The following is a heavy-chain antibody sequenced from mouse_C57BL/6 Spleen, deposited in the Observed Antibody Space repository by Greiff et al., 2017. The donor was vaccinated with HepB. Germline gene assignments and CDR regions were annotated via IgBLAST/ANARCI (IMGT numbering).Heavy chain of an antibody. CDR3: AKGGLLREIFDY. V-gene: IGHV1-82*01. CDR2: IYPGDGDT. CDR1: GYAFSSSW. J-gene: IGHJ2*01. D-gene: IGHD2-3*01. Sequence: VQLQQSGPELVKPGASVKISCKASGYAFSSSWMNWVKQRPGKGLEWIGRIYPGDGDTNYNGKFKGKATLTADKSSSTAYMQLSSLTSEDSAVYFCAKGGLLREIFDYWGQGTTLTVSS.